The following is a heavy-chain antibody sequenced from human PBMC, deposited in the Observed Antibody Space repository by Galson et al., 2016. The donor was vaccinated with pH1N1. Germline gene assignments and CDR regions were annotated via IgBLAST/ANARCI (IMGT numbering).Heavy chain of an antibody. CDR3: ARHSTSGFPGIEVAARRRPFDI. D-gene: IGHD6-19*01. Sequence: SLRLSCAVFGFSVSKNYMSWVRQAPGKGLEWVAVVYGDGRTFYGDSVKGRFTVSGDNWRNTVYLQMTSLRPEDTAVYYCARHSTSGFPGIEVAARRRPFDIWGPGTMVIVSS. V-gene: IGHV3-66*02. CDR1: GFSVSKNY. CDR2: VYGDGRT. J-gene: IGHJ3*02.